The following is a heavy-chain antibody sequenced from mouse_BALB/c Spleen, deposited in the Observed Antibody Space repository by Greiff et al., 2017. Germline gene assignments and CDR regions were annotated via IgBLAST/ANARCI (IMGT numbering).Heavy chain of an antibody. D-gene: IGHD1-1*02. CDR1: GFTFSSFG. Sequence: EVMLVESGGGLVQPGGSRKLSCAASGFTFSSFGMHWVRQAPEKGLEWVAYISSGSSTIYYADTVKGRFTISRDNPKNTLFLQMTSLRSEDTAMYYCARKDYGGGDGAMDDWGQGTPVTVSA. J-gene: IGHJ4*01. CDR3: ARKDYGGGDGAMDD. CDR2: ISSGSSTI. V-gene: IGHV5-17*02.